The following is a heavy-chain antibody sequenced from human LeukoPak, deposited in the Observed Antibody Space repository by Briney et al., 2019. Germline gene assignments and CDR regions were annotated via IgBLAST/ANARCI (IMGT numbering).Heavy chain of an antibody. D-gene: IGHD1-26*01. J-gene: IGHJ1*01. CDR3: AKEEGGSYLQH. CDR1: GFTFSSYG. V-gene: IGHV3-30*18. CDR2: ISYDGSNK. Sequence: PGGSLRLSCAASGFTFSSYGMHWVRQAPGKGLEWVAVISYDGSNKYYADSVKGRFTISRDNSKNTLYLQMNSLRAEDTAVYYCAKEEGGSYLQHWGQGTLVTVSS.